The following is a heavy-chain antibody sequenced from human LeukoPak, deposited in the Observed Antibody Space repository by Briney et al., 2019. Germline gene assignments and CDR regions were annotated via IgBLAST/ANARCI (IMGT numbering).Heavy chain of an antibody. CDR3: ARATSLWFGDHGDFDY. Sequence: SETLSLTCTVSGGSISSSSYYGGWIRQPPGKGLEWIGSIYYSGSTYYNPSLKSRVTISVDTSKNQFSLKLSSVTAADTAVYYCARATSLWFGDHGDFDYWGQGTLVTVSS. CDR1: GGSISSSSYY. CDR2: IYYSGST. V-gene: IGHV4-39*07. D-gene: IGHD3-10*01. J-gene: IGHJ4*02.